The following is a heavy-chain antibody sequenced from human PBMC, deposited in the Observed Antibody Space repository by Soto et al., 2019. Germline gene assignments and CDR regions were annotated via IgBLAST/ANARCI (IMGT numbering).Heavy chain of an antibody. CDR2: IYPGDSDT. Sequence: GESLKISCKGSRYSSTSYWIGWARQMPGKGLEWTGIIYPGDSDTRYSASFQGQVTISADQSISTAYLQWSSLKASDTAMYYCGRLFDFWSPEEVWGQGTTVTVSS. V-gene: IGHV5-51*01. CDR1: RYSSTSYW. CDR3: GRLFDFWSPEEV. D-gene: IGHD3-3*01. J-gene: IGHJ6*02.